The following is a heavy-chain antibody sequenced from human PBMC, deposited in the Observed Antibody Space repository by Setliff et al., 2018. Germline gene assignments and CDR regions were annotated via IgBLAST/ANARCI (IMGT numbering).Heavy chain of an antibody. D-gene: IGHD3-22*01. CDR3: ARRDSTGYYGYSFDF. Sequence: SETQSLTCTLSGDSISRSTYYWGWIRQSPGKGLDWIGTVDRSGNTFYNPSLNSRVTISVDTSKNQFSLKLTSVSAADTAVYSCARRDSTGYYGYSFDFWGQGTLVTVSS. J-gene: IGHJ4*02. V-gene: IGHV4-39*01. CDR1: GDSISRSTYY. CDR2: VDRSGNT.